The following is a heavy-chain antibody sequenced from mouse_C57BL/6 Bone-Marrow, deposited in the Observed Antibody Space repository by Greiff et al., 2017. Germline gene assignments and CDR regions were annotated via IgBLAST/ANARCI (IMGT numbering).Heavy chain of an antibody. CDR3: AHYDYDSGYYYAMDD. J-gene: IGHJ4*01. CDR1: GYTFTSSW. D-gene: IGHD2-4*01. V-gene: IGHV1-64*01. Sequence: QVQLQQPGAELVKPGASVKLSCKASGYTFTSSWMHWVKQRPGQGLEWIGMIHPNSGSTNYNEKFKSKATLPVDKSSRPAYLQLSSLTSEGPAVYYCAHYDYDSGYYYAMDDWGQGTSVTVSS. CDR2: IHPNSGST.